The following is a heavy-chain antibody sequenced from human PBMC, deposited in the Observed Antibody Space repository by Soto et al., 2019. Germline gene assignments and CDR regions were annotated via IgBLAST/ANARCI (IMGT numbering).Heavy chain of an antibody. CDR2: IYYSGTT. CDR1: GDSISSSIYY. V-gene: IGHV4-39*01. Sequence: SETRSRTWTVSGDSISSSIYYWVWVRQPPGKVLEWIGDIYYSGTTHYNPSLKSRVTISIDTSKNQFSLHLRSVTAADTAVYYCARLKGAFFITTYNWFDPWGQGTPVTVSS. CDR3: ARLKGAFFITTYNWFDP. J-gene: IGHJ5*02. D-gene: IGHD3-22*01.